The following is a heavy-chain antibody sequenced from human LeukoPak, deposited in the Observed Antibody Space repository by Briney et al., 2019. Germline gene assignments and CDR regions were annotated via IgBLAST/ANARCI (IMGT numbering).Heavy chain of an antibody. D-gene: IGHD6-25*01. CDR2: INSNSGVT. J-gene: IGHJ4*02. CDR3: ARDLATSANWELDY. CDR1: GYTFTRYF. V-gene: IGHV1-2*02. Sequence: ASVNVSCTPSGYTFTRYFIHWVRQAPGQGLEWMGRINSNSGVTTYALSFQGRVTMTRDTSINTAYMELSSLRSDDTAVYYCARDLATSANWELDYWGQGTLITVSS.